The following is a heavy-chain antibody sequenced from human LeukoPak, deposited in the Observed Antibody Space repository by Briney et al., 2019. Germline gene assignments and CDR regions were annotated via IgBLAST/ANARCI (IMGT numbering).Heavy chain of an antibody. J-gene: IGHJ4*02. CDR2: IIPIFDIA. D-gene: IGHD5-12*01. CDR3: ARDGRGYSDYDFRYFAY. Sequence: GASVKVSCKASGGTFSSYAISWVRQAPGQGLEWMGGIIPIFDIANYAQKFQGRVTITADKSTSTAYMELSSLRSEDTAVYYCARDGRGYSDYDFRYFAYWGQGTLVTVSS. CDR1: GGTFSSYA. V-gene: IGHV1-69*10.